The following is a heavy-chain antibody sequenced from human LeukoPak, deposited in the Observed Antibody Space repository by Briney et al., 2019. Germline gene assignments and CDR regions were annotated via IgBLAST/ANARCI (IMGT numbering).Heavy chain of an antibody. V-gene: IGHV3-21*01. D-gene: IGHD2-21*02. Sequence: GGSLRLSCAVSGFTFSSYSMNWVRQAPGKGLEWVSSISSSSSYIYYADSVKGRFTISRDNAKNSLYLQMNSLRAEDTAVYYCARRRSVTAVDYWGQGTLVTVSS. CDR3: ARRRSVTAVDY. CDR1: GFTFSSYS. CDR2: ISSSSSYI. J-gene: IGHJ4*02.